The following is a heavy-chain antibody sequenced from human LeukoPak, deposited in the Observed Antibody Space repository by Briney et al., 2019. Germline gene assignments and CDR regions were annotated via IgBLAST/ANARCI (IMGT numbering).Heavy chain of an antibody. J-gene: IGHJ4*02. D-gene: IGHD2-21*02. CDR2: INPSGGST. V-gene: IGHV1-46*01. CDR3: ARDQGPKVVTAIHLVF. Sequence: ASVKVSCKASGYTFTSYYMHWVRQAPGQGLEWMGIINPSGGSTSYAQKFQGRVTMTRDTSTSTVYMELSSLRSEDTAVYHCARDQGPKVVTAIHLVFWGQGTLVTVSS. CDR1: GYTFTSYY.